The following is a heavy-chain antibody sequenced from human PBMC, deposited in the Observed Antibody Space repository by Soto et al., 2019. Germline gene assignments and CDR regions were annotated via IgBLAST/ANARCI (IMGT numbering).Heavy chain of an antibody. V-gene: IGHV4-30-4*01. D-gene: IGHD7-27*01. CDR3: ARGRYCLTGRCFPNWFDS. CDR2: IYKSATT. J-gene: IGHJ5*01. Sequence: SETLSLTCSVSGDSISNLDYFWAWIRQPPGQALEYIGYIYKSATTYYNPSFESRVAISVDTSKSQSSLNVTSVTAADTAVYFCARGRYCLTGRCFPNWFDSWGQGALVTVPQ. CDR1: GDSISNLDYF.